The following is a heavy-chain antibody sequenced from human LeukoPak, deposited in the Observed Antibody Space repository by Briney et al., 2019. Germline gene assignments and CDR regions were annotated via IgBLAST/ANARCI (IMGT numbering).Heavy chain of an antibody. CDR1: GYSFTTYW. D-gene: IGHD6-13*01. CDR2: IYPGDSDA. V-gene: IGHV5-51*01. CDR3: ARPGYSSSWPFDY. Sequence: GESLKISCKGSGYSFTTYWTGWVRQMPGKGLEWMGIIYPGDSDARYSPSFQGQVTISADKSISTAYLQWSSLKASDTAMYYCARPGYSSSWPFDYWGQGTLVTVSS. J-gene: IGHJ4*02.